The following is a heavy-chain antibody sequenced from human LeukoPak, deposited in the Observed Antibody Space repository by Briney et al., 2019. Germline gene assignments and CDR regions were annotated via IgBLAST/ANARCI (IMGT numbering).Heavy chain of an antibody. CDR2: TYTSGST. D-gene: IGHD6-13*01. J-gene: IGHJ1*01. CDR3: AGSFSSWYLQYFQH. CDR1: GGSISSYY. Sequence: SETLSLTCTVSGGSISSYYWSWIRQPAEKGLEWIGRTYTSGSTNYSPSLKSRVTISVDTSKNQFSLKLSSVTAADTAVYYCAGSFSSWYLQYFQHWGQGTLVTVSS. V-gene: IGHV4-4*07.